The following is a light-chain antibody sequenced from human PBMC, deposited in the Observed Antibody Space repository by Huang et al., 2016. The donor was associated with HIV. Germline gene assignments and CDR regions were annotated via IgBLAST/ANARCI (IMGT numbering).Light chain of an antibody. J-gene: IGKJ1*01. V-gene: IGKV3-20*01. Sequence: IVLTQSPGILSLSPGERGALSCRASHKVTNDYLAWYQLKSGRAPRLLIYGSSGRATATPARFSGSGSGTDFSLTIDTVEPEDYASYYCQQYSTSPWTFGQGTKLEIK. CDR3: QQYSTSPWT. CDR1: HKVTNDY. CDR2: GSS.